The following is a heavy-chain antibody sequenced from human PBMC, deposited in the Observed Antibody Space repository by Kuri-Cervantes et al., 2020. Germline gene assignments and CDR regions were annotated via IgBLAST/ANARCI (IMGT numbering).Heavy chain of an antibody. CDR2: ISSSSSYI. V-gene: IGHV3-21*01. Sequence: GGSLRLSCAASGFTFSSYSMNWVRQAPGKGLEWVSSISSSSSYIYYADSVKGRFTISRDNSKNTLYLQMNSLRAEDTAVYYCARGGYSNLDYWGQGTLVTVSS. CDR3: ARGGYSNLDY. CDR1: GFTFSSYS. J-gene: IGHJ4*02. D-gene: IGHD4-11*01.